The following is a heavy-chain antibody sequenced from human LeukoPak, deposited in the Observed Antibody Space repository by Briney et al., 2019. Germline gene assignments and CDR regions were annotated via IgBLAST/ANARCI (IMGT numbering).Heavy chain of an antibody. V-gene: IGHV4-34*01. CDR2: INHSGST. CDR3: ARGPLTNDY. Sequence: PSETLSLTCAVYGGSFSGYYWSWIRQPPGKGLEWIGEINHSGSTNYNPSLKSRVTISVDTSKNQFSLKLSSVTAAGTAVYYCARGPLTNDYWGQGTLVTVSS. CDR1: GGSFSGYY. J-gene: IGHJ4*02.